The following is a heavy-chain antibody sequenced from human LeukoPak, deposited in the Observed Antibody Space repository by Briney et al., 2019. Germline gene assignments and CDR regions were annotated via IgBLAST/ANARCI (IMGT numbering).Heavy chain of an antibody. CDR2: IYYSGST. Sequence: SQTLSLTCTVSGGFISSGGYYWSWIRQHPGKGLEWIGYIYYSGSTYYNPSLKSRVTISVDTSNNQFSLRLSSVTAADTAVYYCARGYGSGSYDYWGQGTLVTVSS. J-gene: IGHJ4*02. CDR1: GGFISSGGYY. V-gene: IGHV4-31*03. CDR3: ARGYGSGSYDY. D-gene: IGHD3-10*01.